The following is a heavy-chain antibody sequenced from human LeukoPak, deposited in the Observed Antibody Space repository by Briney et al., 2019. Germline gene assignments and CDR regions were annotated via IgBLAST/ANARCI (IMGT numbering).Heavy chain of an antibody. D-gene: IGHD1-26*01. J-gene: IGHJ4*02. Sequence: GGSLRLSCEGSAFIFSGHWMNWVRQAPGKGLEWVSTISGSGGSTYYADSVKGRVSISRDNSKNTLYLQMNSLRAEDTAVYYCAKDRNSEGGAAKNYWGQGTLVTVSS. CDR1: AFIFSGHW. V-gene: IGHV3-23*01. CDR2: ISGSGGST. CDR3: AKDRNSEGGAAKNY.